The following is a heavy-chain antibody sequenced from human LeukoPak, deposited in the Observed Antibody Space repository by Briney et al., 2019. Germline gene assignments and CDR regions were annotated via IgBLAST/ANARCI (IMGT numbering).Heavy chain of an antibody. CDR2: INGRGDDT. D-gene: IGHD6-19*01. Sequence: PGGSLRLSCAASGFTFSSYAMSWVRQAPGKGLEWVSAINGRGDDTYYPDSVKGRFTISRDNSNNTLYLQMNSLRAEDTAVYYCAKGHRSSSSFFDSWGQGTLVTVSS. J-gene: IGHJ4*02. CDR1: GFTFSSYA. V-gene: IGHV3-23*01. CDR3: AKGHRSSSSFFDS.